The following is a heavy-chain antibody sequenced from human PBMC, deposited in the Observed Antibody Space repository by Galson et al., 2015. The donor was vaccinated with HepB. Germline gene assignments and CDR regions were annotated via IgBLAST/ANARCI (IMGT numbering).Heavy chain of an antibody. V-gene: IGHV5-51*01. CDR2: IHPDDSDI. CDR3: ARVNTTGHSFYHMDV. D-gene: IGHD5-18*01. Sequence: QSGAEVKKPGESLKISCKGSGYSFTNYWIAWVRQMPGKGLEWMGIIHPDDSDIRHRPSFQGQVTISVDKSLTTAYLQWKSLKASDSAMYYCARVNTTGHSFYHMDVWGTGTTVTVSS. CDR1: GYSFTNYW. J-gene: IGHJ6*03.